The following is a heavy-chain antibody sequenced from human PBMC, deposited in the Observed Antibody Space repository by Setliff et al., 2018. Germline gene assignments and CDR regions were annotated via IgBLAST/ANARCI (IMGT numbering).Heavy chain of an antibody. Sequence: PSETLSLTCSVYGESFSNNYWSWIRQPPGKGLEWIGESNHSGNTTNHPSLKSRLTMLVDTSKNQFSLKLSSVTAADTAVYYCAKVITVFGVVIMENWFDPWGQGTLVTVSS. V-gene: IGHV4-34*01. CDR2: SNHSGNT. CDR1: GESFSNNY. D-gene: IGHD3-3*01. J-gene: IGHJ5*02. CDR3: AKVITVFGVVIMENWFDP.